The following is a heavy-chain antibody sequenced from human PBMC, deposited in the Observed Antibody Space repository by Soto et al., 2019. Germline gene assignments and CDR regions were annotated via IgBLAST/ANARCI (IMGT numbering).Heavy chain of an antibody. Sequence: GGSLRLSCAASGFTFSSYAMSWVRQAPGKGLEWVSAISGSGGSTYYADSVKGRFTISRDNSKNTLYLQMNSLGAEDTAVYYCAKSLTSGIAVGIGWGQGTMVTVSS. J-gene: IGHJ3*01. D-gene: IGHD6-19*01. CDR3: AKSLTSGIAVGIG. CDR2: ISGSGGST. V-gene: IGHV3-23*01. CDR1: GFTFSSYA.